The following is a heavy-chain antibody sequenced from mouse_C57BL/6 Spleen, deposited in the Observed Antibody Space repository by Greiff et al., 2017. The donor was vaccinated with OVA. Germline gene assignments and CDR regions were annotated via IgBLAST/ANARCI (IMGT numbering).Heavy chain of an antibody. CDR3: ARRGELRRTVYYYAMDY. CDR1: GYSFTDYN. V-gene: IGHV1-39*01. J-gene: IGHJ4*01. CDR2: INPNYGTT. Sequence: EVQLQQSGPELVKPGASVKISCKASGYSFTDYNMNWVKRSNGKSLEWIGVINPNYGTTSYNQKFKGKATLTVDQSSSTAYMQLNSLTSEDSAVYYCARRGELRRTVYYYAMDYWGQGTSVTVSS. D-gene: IGHD2-4*01.